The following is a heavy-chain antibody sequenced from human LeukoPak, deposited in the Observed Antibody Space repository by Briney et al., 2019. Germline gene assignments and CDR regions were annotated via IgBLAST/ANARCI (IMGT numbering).Heavy chain of an antibody. Sequence: GGSLRLSCAASGFTFSSYGMHWVRQAPGKGLEWVAFIRYDGSNEYYADSVKGRFSISRDNSKNTLYLQMNSLRAEDTAVYYCAKVSGSGSYPAHWGQGTLVTVSS. V-gene: IGHV3-30*02. CDR2: IRYDGSNE. CDR3: AKVSGSGSYPAH. CDR1: GFTFSSYG. D-gene: IGHD3-10*01. J-gene: IGHJ4*02.